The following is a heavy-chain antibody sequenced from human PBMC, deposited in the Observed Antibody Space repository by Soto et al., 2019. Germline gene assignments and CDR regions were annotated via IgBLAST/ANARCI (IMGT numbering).Heavy chain of an antibody. J-gene: IGHJ5*02. Sequence: LSVTCAVYGGSFSGYYWSWIRQPPGKGLEWIGEINHSGSTNYNPSLKSRVTISVDTSKNQFSLKLSSVTAADTAVYYCARGYGSGSYYRVARFDPWGQGTLVTVSS. CDR1: GGSFSGYY. CDR3: ARGYGSGSYYRVARFDP. CDR2: INHSGST. D-gene: IGHD3-10*01. V-gene: IGHV4-34*01.